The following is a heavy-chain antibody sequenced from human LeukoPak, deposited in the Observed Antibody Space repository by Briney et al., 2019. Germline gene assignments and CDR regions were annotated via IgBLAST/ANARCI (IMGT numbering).Heavy chain of an antibody. Sequence: PGGSLRLSCAASGFNFGDAAMTWARQVRGEGLQWVSLISSSGLNTYYAGSVKGRFALSRDNSKNTLDLQMNSLRADDTAVYYCVKDIQCAYWGQGTPVIVSS. J-gene: IGHJ4*02. D-gene: IGHD2-21*01. CDR3: VKDIQCAY. CDR1: GFNFGDAA. V-gene: IGHV3-23*01. CDR2: ISSSGLNT.